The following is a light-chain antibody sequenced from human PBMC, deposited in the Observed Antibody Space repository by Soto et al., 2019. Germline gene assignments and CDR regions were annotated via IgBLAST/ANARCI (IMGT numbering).Light chain of an antibody. CDR1: SSNIGSKY. CDR3: AAWDAGVSGPA. Sequence: QSVLTQPPSASGTPGQRVTISCSGSSSNIGSKYVYWYQQLPGTAPKLLMYRNNQRPSGVPDRFSGSKSGTSASLAISGRRSEDEADYYCAAWDAGVSGPAFGGGTKVTVL. V-gene: IGLV1-47*01. J-gene: IGLJ2*01. CDR2: RNN.